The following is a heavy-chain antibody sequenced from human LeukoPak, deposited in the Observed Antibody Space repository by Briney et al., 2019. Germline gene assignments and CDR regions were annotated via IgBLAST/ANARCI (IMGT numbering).Heavy chain of an antibody. Sequence: ASVKVSCKASGYTFTGYYMHWVRQAPGQGLEWMGWINPNSGGTNYAQKSQGRVTMTRDTSISTAYMELSRLRSDDTAVYYCAKPRYDFWGGYTLDPWGQGTLVTVSS. CDR2: INPNSGGT. D-gene: IGHD3-3*01. V-gene: IGHV1-2*02. CDR3: AKPRYDFWGGYTLDP. CDR1: GYTFTGYY. J-gene: IGHJ5*02.